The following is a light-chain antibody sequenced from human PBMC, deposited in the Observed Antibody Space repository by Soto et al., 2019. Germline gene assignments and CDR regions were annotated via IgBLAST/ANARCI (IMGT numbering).Light chain of an antibody. J-gene: IGKJ4*01. V-gene: IGKV1-39*01. CDR1: QSISSY. CDR2: TAS. CDR3: QQSYSAPLT. Sequence: DIQMTQFPSSLSASVGDRVTITCRASQSISSYLNWYQQKPGKAPKLLIYTASSLQSGVPSRFSGSGSGTDFTLTIGSLQPEDFATYYCQQSYSAPLTFGGGTKVDNK.